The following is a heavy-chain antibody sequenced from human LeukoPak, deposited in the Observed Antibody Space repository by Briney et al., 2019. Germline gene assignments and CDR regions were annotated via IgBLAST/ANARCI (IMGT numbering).Heavy chain of an antibody. CDR1: GFTFHDYA. CDR3: AKGQTIITMATFDD. J-gene: IGHJ4*02. D-gene: IGHD5-24*01. V-gene: IGHV3-9*03. Sequence: GGSLRLSCAASGFTFHDYAMHWVRQAPGKGLEWVSGISWNSGNIVYAGSVKGRFTISRDNAKNSLYLQMDSLRAEDMALYYCAKGQTIITMATFDDWGQGSLVSVSS. CDR2: ISWNSGNI.